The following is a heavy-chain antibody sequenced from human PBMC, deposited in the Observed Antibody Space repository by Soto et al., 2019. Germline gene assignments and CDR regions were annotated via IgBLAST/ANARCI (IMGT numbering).Heavy chain of an antibody. D-gene: IGHD3-3*01. J-gene: IGHJ6*02. CDR3: TRPLGDYDFWSGYPENYYYYYYGMDV. CDR1: GFTFSGSA. CDR2: IRSKANSYAT. V-gene: IGHV3-73*01. Sequence: EVQLVESGGGLVQPGGSLKLSCAASGFTFSGSAMHWVRQASGKGLEWVGRIRSKANSYATAYAASVKGRFTISRDDSKNTAYLQMNSLKTEDTAVYYCTRPLGDYDFWSGYPENYYYYYYGMDVWGQGTTVTVSS.